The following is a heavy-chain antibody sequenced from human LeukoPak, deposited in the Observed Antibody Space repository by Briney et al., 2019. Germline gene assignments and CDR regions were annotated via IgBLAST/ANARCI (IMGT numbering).Heavy chain of an antibody. V-gene: IGHV3-21*01. CDR2: ISSSSSYI. CDR1: GFTFSSYS. CDR3: ARDFEWFGELSSFHY. D-gene: IGHD3-10*01. J-gene: IGHJ4*02. Sequence: GGSLRLSCAASGFTFSSYSMSWVRQAPGKGLEWVSSISSSSSYIYYADSVKGRFTISRDNAKNSLYLQMNSLRAEDTAVYYCARDFEWFGELSSFHYWGQGTLVTVSS.